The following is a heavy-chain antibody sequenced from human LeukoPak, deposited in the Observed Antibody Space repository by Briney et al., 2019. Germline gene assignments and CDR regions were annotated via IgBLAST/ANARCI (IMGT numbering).Heavy chain of an antibody. CDR1: GFTFSSYG. Sequence: GGSLRLSCAASGFTFSSYGMHWVRQAPGKGVEWVGVIWYDGSNKYYAESVKGGFTISRDNSKNALYLQMNSLRAEDTAVYYCAKGALLWFGELLYYFDYWGQGTLVTVSS. CDR2: IWYDGSNK. D-gene: IGHD3-10*01. CDR3: AKGALLWFGELLYYFDY. V-gene: IGHV3-33*06. J-gene: IGHJ4*02.